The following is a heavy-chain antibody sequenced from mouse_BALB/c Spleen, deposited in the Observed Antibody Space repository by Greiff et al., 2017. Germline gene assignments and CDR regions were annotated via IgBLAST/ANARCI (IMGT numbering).Heavy chain of an antibody. CDR2: ISSGSSTI. J-gene: IGHJ2*01. D-gene: IGHD2-2*01. Sequence: EVQLVESGGGLVQPGGSRKLSCAASGFTFSSFGMHWVRQAPEKGLEWVAYISSGSSTIYYADTVKGRFTISRDNPKNTLFLQMTSLRSEDTAMYYCARGGEWLGPFFDYWGQGTTLTVSS. CDR1: GFTFSSFG. V-gene: IGHV5-17*02. CDR3: ARGGEWLGPFFDY.